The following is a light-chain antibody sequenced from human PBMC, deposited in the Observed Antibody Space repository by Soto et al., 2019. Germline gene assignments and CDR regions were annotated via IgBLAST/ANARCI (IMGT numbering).Light chain of an antibody. CDR1: QSVTNY. CDR3: QQRLNWPPG. Sequence: EIVLTQSPDTLSVSLGERATLTCRASQSVTNYIAWYQQRPGQAPRLLIYDASNRATGVPARFSGSRSGTDFTLTISDLEPADFGLYYCQQRLNWPPGFGQGTKVDIK. J-gene: IGKJ1*01. V-gene: IGKV3-11*01. CDR2: DAS.